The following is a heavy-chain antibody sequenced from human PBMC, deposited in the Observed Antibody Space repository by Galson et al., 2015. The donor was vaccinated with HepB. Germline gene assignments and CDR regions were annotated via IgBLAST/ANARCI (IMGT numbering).Heavy chain of an antibody. CDR3: AREGITYNYVYAFDM. V-gene: IGHV4-59*01. J-gene: IGHJ3*02. D-gene: IGHD3-16*01. CDR1: GGSISGYY. Sequence: ETLSLTCTVSGGSISGYYWSWIRQPPGKGLEWIGYIYYSGSTTYNPSLKSRVTISVDTSKNQFSLNLNSVTAADTAVYYCAREGITYNYVYAFDMWGQGTMVTVSA. CDR2: IYYSGST.